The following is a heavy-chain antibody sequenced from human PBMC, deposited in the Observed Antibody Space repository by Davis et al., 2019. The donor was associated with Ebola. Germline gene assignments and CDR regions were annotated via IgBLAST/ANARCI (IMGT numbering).Heavy chain of an antibody. V-gene: IGHV3-23*01. CDR3: AKNQDCSGGSCYYYGMDV. Sequence: GESLKISCAASGFTFSSYAMSWVRQAPGKGLEWVSAISGSGGSTYYADSVKGRFTISRDNSKNTLYLQMNSLRAEDTAVYYCAKNQDCSGGSCYYYGMDVWGQGTTVTVSS. J-gene: IGHJ6*02. D-gene: IGHD2-15*01. CDR1: GFTFSSYA. CDR2: ISGSGGST.